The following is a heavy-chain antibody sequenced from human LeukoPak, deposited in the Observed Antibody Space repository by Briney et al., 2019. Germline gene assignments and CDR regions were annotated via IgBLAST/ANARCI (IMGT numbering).Heavy chain of an antibody. Sequence: GGSLRLSCTASGFTFGDYAMSWVRQAPGKGLEWVGFIRSKAYGGTTEYAASVKGRFTISRDDSESIAYLQMNSLKTEDTAVYYCTRTAFYYDILTGYSAGAAFDIWGQGTMVTVSS. V-gene: IGHV3-49*04. J-gene: IGHJ3*02. CDR3: TRTAFYYDILTGYSAGAAFDI. D-gene: IGHD3-9*01. CDR2: IRSKAYGGTT. CDR1: GFTFGDYA.